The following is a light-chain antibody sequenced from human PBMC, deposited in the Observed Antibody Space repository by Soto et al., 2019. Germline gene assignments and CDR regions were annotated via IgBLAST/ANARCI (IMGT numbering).Light chain of an antibody. CDR1: QGISSF. CDR3: QQHNSFPIP. V-gene: IGKV1-9*01. Sequence: IQLTQSPSSLSASVGDRVTITCRASQGISSFLAWYQQKPGKAPKLLIYGASTLPSGVPSRFSGSGSGTDFTLTIGSLQPEDFATYYCQQHNSFPIPFGPGTKVDIK. J-gene: IGKJ3*01. CDR2: GAS.